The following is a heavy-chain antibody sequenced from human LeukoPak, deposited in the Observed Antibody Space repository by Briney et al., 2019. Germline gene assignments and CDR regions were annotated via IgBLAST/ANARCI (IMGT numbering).Heavy chain of an antibody. V-gene: IGHV1-2*02. CDR3: ARGGLSDYYDKYSFAS. J-gene: IGHJ4*02. CDR1: GYTFTGYY. CDR2: INPNSGGT. D-gene: IGHD3-22*01. Sequence: SVKLSCKASGYTFTGYYMHWVRQAPGQGLEWMGWINPNSGGTSYAQKFKGRVTMTKDIPTSTLYMELSSLRSEDTAVYYCARGGLSDYYDKYSFASWGQGTLVTVSS.